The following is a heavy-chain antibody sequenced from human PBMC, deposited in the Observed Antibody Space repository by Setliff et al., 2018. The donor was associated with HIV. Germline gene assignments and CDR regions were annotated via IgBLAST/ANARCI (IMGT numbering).Heavy chain of an antibody. D-gene: IGHD3-3*01. J-gene: IGHJ6*03. CDR3: ARLTIFGVVMATYYMDV. Sequence: SETLSLTCTLSGGSISESNLYWGWIRQAPGRGLEWIGSINYSGTTYYNPSLKSRVTISVDTSKNQFSLKLSSVAAADTAVYYCARLTIFGVVMATYYMDVWGKGTTVTVSS. CDR2: INYSGTT. CDR1: GGSISESNLY. V-gene: IGHV4-39*07.